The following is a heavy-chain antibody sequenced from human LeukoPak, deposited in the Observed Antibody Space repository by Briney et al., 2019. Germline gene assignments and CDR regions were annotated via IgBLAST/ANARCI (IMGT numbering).Heavy chain of an antibody. CDR1: GFTFSSYG. J-gene: IGHJ4*02. CDR3: GKDLGSNGNYLDRVDY. D-gene: IGHD3-22*01. V-gene: IGHV3-33*06. CDR2: IWYDGSDK. Sequence: GGSLRLSCTASGFTFSSYGMHWVRQAPGKGLEWLTIIWYDGSDKYYADSVKGRFTISRDNSKNTLYLQVNSLRAEDTAVYYCGKDLGSNGNYLDRVDYWGQGTLVTVSS.